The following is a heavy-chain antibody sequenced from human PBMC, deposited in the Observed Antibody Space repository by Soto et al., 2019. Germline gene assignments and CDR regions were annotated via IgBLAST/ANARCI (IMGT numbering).Heavy chain of an antibody. CDR1: GGSISSGGYY. Sequence: QVQLQESGPGLVKPSQTLSLTCTVSGGSISSGGYYWSWIRQRPGKGLEWIGYIYNSGNTYYNPSIKRRVTISANTSKNQFGLKLSSVSAADTAVYYCAIDSYGGDSGYWGQGTLVTVSS. CDR3: AIDSYGGDSGY. V-gene: IGHV4-31*03. D-gene: IGHD2-21*02. CDR2: IYNSGNT. J-gene: IGHJ4*02.